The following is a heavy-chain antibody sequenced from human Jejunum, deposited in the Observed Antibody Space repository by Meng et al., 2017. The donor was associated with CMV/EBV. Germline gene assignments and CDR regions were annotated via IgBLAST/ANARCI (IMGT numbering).Heavy chain of an antibody. Sequence: LSLSCTVSGGSISSYYWSWIRQPAGKGLEWIGRIYTSGSTNYNPSLKSRVTISADTSKNQFSLKLNSVTAADTAVYYCARNEVAVDYWGQGTLVTVSS. D-gene: IGHD1-1*01. CDR2: IYTSGST. CDR3: ARNEVAVDY. V-gene: IGHV4-4*07. J-gene: IGHJ4*02. CDR1: GGSISSYY.